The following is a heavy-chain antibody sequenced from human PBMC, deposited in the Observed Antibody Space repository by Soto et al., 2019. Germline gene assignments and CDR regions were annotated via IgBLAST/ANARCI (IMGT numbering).Heavy chain of an antibody. Sequence: GGSLRLSCAASGFTFSSYSISWVRQAPGKGLEWVPAISGSGGSTYYADSVKGRFNISRDNSKNTLYLQMNSLRAEDTAVYYCAKAPWKWELIPPGPLDYWGQGTLVTVSS. CDR3: AKAPWKWELIPPGPLDY. J-gene: IGHJ4*02. CDR2: ISGSGGST. CDR1: GFTFSSYS. V-gene: IGHV3-23*01. D-gene: IGHD1-26*01.